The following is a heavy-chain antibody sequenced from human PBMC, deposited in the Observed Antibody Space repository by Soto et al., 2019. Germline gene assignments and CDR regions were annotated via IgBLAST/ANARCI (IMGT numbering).Heavy chain of an antibody. V-gene: IGHV3-23*01. Sequence: GGTLRLSCTASGRTCSSYDMSWVRQAPGKGLEWVSTIRVGGSTYHADSVKGRFTISRDNSKNTLYLQMNSLTAGDTAVYYCAKATATGGGAFDICGQGTMVTVSS. CDR1: GRTCSSYD. J-gene: IGHJ3*02. D-gene: IGHD2-8*02. CDR3: AKATATGGGAFDI. CDR2: IRVGGST.